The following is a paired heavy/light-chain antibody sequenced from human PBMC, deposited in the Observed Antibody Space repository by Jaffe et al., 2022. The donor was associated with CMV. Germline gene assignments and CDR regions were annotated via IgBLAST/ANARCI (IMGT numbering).Heavy chain of an antibody. CDR1: GFTFSDYY. CDR3: ARERYSSGWRDAFDI. D-gene: IGHD6-19*01. Sequence: QVQLVESGGGLVKPGGSLRLSCAASGFTFSDYYMSWIRQAPGKGLEWVSYISSSGSTIYYADSVKGRFTISRDNAKNSLYLQMNSLRAEDTAVYYCARERYSSGWRDAFDIWGQGTMVTVSS. CDR2: ISSSGSTI. J-gene: IGHJ3*02. V-gene: IGHV3-11*01.
Light chain of an antibody. J-gene: IGLJ2*01. V-gene: IGLV3-21*04. CDR2: YDS. Sequence: SYVLTQPPSVSVAPGKTARITCGGNNIGSKSVHWYQQKPGQAPVLVIYYDSDRPSGIPERFSGSNSGNTATLTISRVEAGDEADYYCQVWDSSSDLGVVFGGGTKLTVL. CDR3: QVWDSSSDLGVV. CDR1: NIGSKS.